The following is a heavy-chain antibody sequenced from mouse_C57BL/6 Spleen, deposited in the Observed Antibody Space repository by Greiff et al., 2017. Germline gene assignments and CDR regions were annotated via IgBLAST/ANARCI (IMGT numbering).Heavy chain of an antibody. CDR2: IDPETGGT. CDR1: GYTFTDYE. Sequence: VKLMESGAELVRPGASVTLSCKASGYTFTDYEMHWVKQTPVHGLEWIGAIDPETGGTAYNQKFKGKAILTADKSSSTAYMELRSLTSEDSAVYYCTRRPYGYFDYWGQGTTLTVSS. CDR3: TRRPYGYFDY. J-gene: IGHJ2*01. V-gene: IGHV1-15*01. D-gene: IGHD1-1*02.